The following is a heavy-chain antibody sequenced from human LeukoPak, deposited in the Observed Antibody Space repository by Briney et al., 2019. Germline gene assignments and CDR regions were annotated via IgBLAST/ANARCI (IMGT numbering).Heavy chain of an antibody. CDR1: GLTFSSIA. CDR2: ISGSGGST. J-gene: IGHJ3*02. V-gene: IGHV3-23*01. D-gene: IGHD3-22*01. CDR3: AKDDSSGYYSDAFDI. Sequence: PGASLRLPCPAPGLTFSSIALSWVRQVPGKGREWAPAISGSGGSTYYADSVKGRFTISRDNSKNTLYLQMNSLRAEDTAVYYCAKDDSSGYYSDAFDIWGQGTMVTVSS.